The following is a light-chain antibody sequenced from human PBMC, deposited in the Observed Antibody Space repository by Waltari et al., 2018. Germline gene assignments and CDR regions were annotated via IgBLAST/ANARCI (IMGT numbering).Light chain of an antibody. CDR3: SSYTGSTNNLYV. CDR1: SSAVGAYNY. V-gene: IGLV2-8*01. CDR2: DVT. Sequence: QSALTQPPSASGSPGQSVAISCPGTSSAVGAYNYVSWSQQHPGKAPKLIIYDVTKRPSGVPDRFSGSKSGNTASLTVSGLQADDEADYHCSSYTGSTNNLYVFGTGTKVTVL. J-gene: IGLJ1*01.